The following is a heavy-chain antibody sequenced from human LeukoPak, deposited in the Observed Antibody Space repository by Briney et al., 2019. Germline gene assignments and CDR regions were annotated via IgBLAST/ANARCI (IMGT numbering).Heavy chain of an antibody. V-gene: IGHV4-30-2*01. CDR3: ARLQYCSGTSCYWFDP. CDR1: GGSISSGLYS. CDR2: IYHTGST. J-gene: IGHJ5*02. D-gene: IGHD2-2*01. Sequence: PLSLTCDVSGGSISSGLYSWSWIRQPLGKGLEWIGYIYHTGSTYYNPSLKSRVTISVDTSKNQFSLRLSSATAADTAVYYCARLQYCSGTSCYWFDPWGQGTLVTVSS.